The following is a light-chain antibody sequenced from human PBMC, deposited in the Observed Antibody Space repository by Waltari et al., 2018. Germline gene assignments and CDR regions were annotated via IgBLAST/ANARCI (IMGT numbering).Light chain of an antibody. CDR1: QDIRSF. Sequence: DIQMSQSPSSLSASAGDRVTITCRASQDIRSFLNWYQQKPGKAPKLLIFSTNNLASGGPSRFSVSGSGTEFTLTITTLQTEDFATYYCQQGDSFPPTFGQGTRV. CDR3: QQGDSFPPT. J-gene: IGKJ1*01. V-gene: IGKV1-9*01. CDR2: STN.